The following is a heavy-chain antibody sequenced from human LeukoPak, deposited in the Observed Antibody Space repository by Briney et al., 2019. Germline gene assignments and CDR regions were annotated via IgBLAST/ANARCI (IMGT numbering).Heavy chain of an antibody. CDR1: RFTFSNYA. D-gene: IGHD5-18*01. J-gene: IGHJ4*02. CDR2: ISGSGGST. Sequence: GGSLRLSCAASRFTFSNYAMSWVRQAPGKGLEWVSAISGSGGSTYYADSVKGRFTISRDNSKNTLYLQMNSLRAEDTAVYYCATDRGYTYGVPSDYWGQGTLVTVSS. V-gene: IGHV3-23*01. CDR3: ATDRGYTYGVPSDY.